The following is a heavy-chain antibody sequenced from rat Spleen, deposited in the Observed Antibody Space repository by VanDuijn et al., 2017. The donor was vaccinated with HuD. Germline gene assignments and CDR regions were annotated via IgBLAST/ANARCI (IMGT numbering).Heavy chain of an antibody. D-gene: IGHD2-1*01. CDR2: ISTSGGST. J-gene: IGHJ2*01. CDR3: TRGGHTYSDY. CDR1: GFTFSSFP. V-gene: IGHV5-46*01. Sequence: EVQLVESGGGLVQPGRSMKLSCAASGFTFSSFPRAWVRQAPTKGLEWVATISTSGGSTYYRDSVKGRFTISRDNAKSTLYLQMNSLRSEDTATYYCTRGGHTYSDYWGQGVMVTVSS.